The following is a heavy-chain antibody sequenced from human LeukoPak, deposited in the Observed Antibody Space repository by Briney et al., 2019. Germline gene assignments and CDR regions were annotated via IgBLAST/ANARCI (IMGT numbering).Heavy chain of an antibody. D-gene: IGHD1-26*01. CDR1: GYTFSSYG. J-gene: IGHJ5*02. Sequence: ASVKVSCKASGYTFSSYGISWVRQAPGQGLEWMGWISPYNANTNYAQKLQGRVTMTTDTSTSTAYMELRSLRSDDTAVYSCARPQVGANWFDPWGQGTLVTVSS. V-gene: IGHV1-18*01. CDR2: ISPYNANT. CDR3: ARPQVGANWFDP.